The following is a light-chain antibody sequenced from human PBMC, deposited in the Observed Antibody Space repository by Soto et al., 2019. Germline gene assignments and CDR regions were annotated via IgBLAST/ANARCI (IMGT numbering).Light chain of an antibody. J-gene: IGKJ4*01. Sequence: AIQLTQSPSSLSASVGDTVTITCRASQGIGSALSWYQKTPGKPPKLLIYDASNLESGVSSRFGGSGSGTDFTLTISSLQPEDFATYFCLQLKNYPLAPSVGGGTKVEIK. CDR3: LQLKNYPLAPS. CDR2: DAS. CDR1: QGIGSA. V-gene: IGKV1D-13*01.